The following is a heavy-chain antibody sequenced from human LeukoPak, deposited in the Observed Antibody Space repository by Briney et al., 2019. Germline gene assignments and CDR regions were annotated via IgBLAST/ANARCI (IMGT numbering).Heavy chain of an antibody. Sequence: PSETLSLTCTVSGGSISSGSYYWGWIRQPPGKGLEWIGSMYYSGNTYYNPSLKNRVTISVDTYKNQFSLKLSSVTAADTAVYFCARHGYYGSGDGSFDIWAQGTMVTVSS. J-gene: IGHJ3*02. D-gene: IGHD3-10*01. CDR3: ARHGYYGSGDGSFDI. V-gene: IGHV4-39*01. CDR2: MYYSGNT. CDR1: GGSISSGSYY.